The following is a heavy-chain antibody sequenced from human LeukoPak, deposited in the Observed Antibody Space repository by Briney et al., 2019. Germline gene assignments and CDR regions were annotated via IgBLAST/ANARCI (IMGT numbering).Heavy chain of an antibody. J-gene: IGHJ1*01. V-gene: IGHV1-18*01. CDR2: ISAYNGYT. Sequence: GASVKVSCKASGYTFTNYGVSWVRQAPGQGLEWMGWISAYNGYTNYAQKFQFRVTMTTDTSTSTAYMELRSLTSDDTAMYYCARDKAVTTELTQYFHHWGQGTLVTVSS. CDR3: ARDKAVTTELTQYFHH. CDR1: GYTFTNYG. D-gene: IGHD4-11*01.